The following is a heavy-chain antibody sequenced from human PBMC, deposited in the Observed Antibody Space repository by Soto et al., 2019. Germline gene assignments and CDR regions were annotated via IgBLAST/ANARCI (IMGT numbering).Heavy chain of an antibody. CDR1: GFTFSSYA. Sequence: PGGSLRLSCAASGFTFSSYAMIWVRQAQGKGLEWVSAISGSGGSTYYADSVKGRFTISRDNSKNTLYLQMNSLGAEDTAVYYCAKKGVPAAMPARNWFDPWGQGTLVTVSS. CDR3: AKKGVPAAMPARNWFDP. J-gene: IGHJ5*02. D-gene: IGHD2-2*01. CDR2: ISGSGGST. V-gene: IGHV3-23*01.